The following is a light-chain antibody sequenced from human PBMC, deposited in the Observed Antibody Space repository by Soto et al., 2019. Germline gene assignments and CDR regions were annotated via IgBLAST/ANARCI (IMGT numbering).Light chain of an antibody. J-gene: IGKJ5*01. CDR1: QSIGTW. Sequence: DIQMTQSPSTLSASVGDRVTITCRASQSIGTWLAWYQHRPGKAPSLLIYDASTLRSGVPSRFSGSGSGTEFTLTISSLQADDFATYYFQQSDTYPLTFGQGTRLDI. CDR3: QQSDTYPLT. CDR2: DAS. V-gene: IGKV1-5*01.